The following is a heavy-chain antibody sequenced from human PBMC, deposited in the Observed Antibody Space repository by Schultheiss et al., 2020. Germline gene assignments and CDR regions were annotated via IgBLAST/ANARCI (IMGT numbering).Heavy chain of an antibody. Sequence: LRLSCTVSGGSISSGGYYWSWIRQHPGKGLEWIGYIYYSGSTYYNPSLKSRVTISVDTSKNQFSLKLSSVTAADTAVYYCALAKSSGSYYVDYWGQGTLVTVSS. V-gene: IGHV4-31*03. CDR1: GGSISSGGYY. J-gene: IGHJ4*02. D-gene: IGHD3-10*01. CDR2: IYYSGST. CDR3: ALAKSSGSYYVDY.